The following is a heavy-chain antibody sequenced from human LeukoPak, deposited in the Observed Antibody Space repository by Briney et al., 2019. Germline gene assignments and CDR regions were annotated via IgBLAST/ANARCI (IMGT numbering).Heavy chain of an antibody. D-gene: IGHD5-24*01. CDR3: ARGLGDGYNYLTRAHDY. V-gene: IGHV4-34*01. Sequence: SETLSLTRAVYGGSFSGYYWSWIRQPPGKGLEWIGEINHSGSTNYNPSLKSRVTISVDTSKDQFSLKLSSVTAADTAVYYCARGLGDGYNYLTRAHDYWGQGTLVTVSS. CDR1: GGSFSGYY. CDR2: INHSGST. J-gene: IGHJ4*02.